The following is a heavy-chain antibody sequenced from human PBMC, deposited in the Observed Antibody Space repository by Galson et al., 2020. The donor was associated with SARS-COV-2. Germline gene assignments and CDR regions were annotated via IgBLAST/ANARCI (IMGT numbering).Heavy chain of an antibody. CDR1: GFTFSSYT. Sequence: GESLKISCAVSGFTFSSYTMTWVRQAPGKGLEWVSSISSGSDSIYNADSVKGRFTISRDNAKNSLYLQMNSLRAEDTAVYYCAREASGAMFAWDVWGQGTTVTVSS. CDR3: AREASGAMFAWDV. CDR2: ISSGSDSI. V-gene: IGHV3-21*01. D-gene: IGHD3-10*01. J-gene: IGHJ6*02.